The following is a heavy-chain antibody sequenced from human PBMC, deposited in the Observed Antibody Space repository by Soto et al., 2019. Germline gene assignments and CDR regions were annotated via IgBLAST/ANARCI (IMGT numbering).Heavy chain of an antibody. D-gene: IGHD3-3*01. V-gene: IGHV3-74*01. CDR3: ARGWVEGLSRQPPTDF. CDR1: GFTFNSYW. CDR2: INNDGSAT. Sequence: GGSLRLSCAASGFTFNSYWMHWVRQAPGKGLVSVSRINNDGSATSSADPVKGRFTISRDNAKNTLYLQMNSLRTEDTAVYYCARGWVEGLSRQPPTDFWGQGTLVTVSS. J-gene: IGHJ4*02.